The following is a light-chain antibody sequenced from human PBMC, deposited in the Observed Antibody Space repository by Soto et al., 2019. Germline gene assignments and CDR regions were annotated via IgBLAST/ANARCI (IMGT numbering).Light chain of an antibody. CDR2: GVS. J-gene: IGKJ1*01. CDR3: MQTVQHTWT. Sequence: DIVMTQTPLSLSVTPGQPASISCKSSQSLVLSEGRTYLYWYLVKPGQPPQLLIYGVSNRFSGVPDRFSGSGSGTDFTLKISRVEAEDVGIYYCMQTVQHTWTFGQGTKVEIK. CDR1: QSLVLSEGRTY. V-gene: IGKV2D-29*01.